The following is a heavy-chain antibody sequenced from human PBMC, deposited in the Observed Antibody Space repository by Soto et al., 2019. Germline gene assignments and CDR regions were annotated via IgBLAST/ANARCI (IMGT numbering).Heavy chain of an antibody. CDR1: SGSFSGYY. CDR2: INHSGST. V-gene: IGHV4-34*01. Sequence: PSETLSLTCAVYSGSFSGYYWSWIRQPPGKGLEWIGEINHSGSTNYNPSLKSRVTISVDTSKNQFSLKLTSVTAADTAVYYCAREDSSGDKEYYFDYWGQGTLVTVSS. J-gene: IGHJ4*02. D-gene: IGHD3-22*01. CDR3: AREDSSGDKEYYFDY.